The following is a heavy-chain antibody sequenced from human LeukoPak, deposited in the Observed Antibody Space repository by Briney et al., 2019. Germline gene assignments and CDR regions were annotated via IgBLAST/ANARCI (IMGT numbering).Heavy chain of an antibody. V-gene: IGHV3-21*01. CDR2: ISSSSSYI. CDR3: ARDGDPRYDILTGYYPFYYCYYMDV. CDR1: GFTFSSYS. J-gene: IGHJ6*03. D-gene: IGHD3-9*01. Sequence: PGGTLRLSCAASGFTFSSYSMNWVRQAPGKGLEWVSSISSSSSYIYYADSVKGRFTISRDNANNSLYLQMNSLRAEDTAVYYCARDGDPRYDILTGYYPFYYCYYMDVWGKGTTVTVSS.